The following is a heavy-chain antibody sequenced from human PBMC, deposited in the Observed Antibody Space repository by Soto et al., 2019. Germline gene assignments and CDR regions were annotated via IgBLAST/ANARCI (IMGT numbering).Heavy chain of an antibody. CDR1: GGNISSYC. V-gene: IGHV4-59*01. J-gene: IGHJ4*02. D-gene: IGHD3-22*01. Sequence: SVTMCLTCTVAGGNISSYCWSWIRKQPGKGLEWIGYIYYSGSTNYNPSLKSRVTISVDTSKNQFSLKLSSVTAADTAVYYCARLSYYYDSSGYSSPGFDYWGQGTLVTVSS. CDR3: ARLSYYYDSSGYSSPGFDY. CDR2: IYYSGST.